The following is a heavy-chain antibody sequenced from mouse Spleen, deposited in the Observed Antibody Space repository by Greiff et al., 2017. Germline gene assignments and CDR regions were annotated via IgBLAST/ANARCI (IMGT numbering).Heavy chain of an antibody. CDR2: ISGGGSYT. CDR3: ARQGAGHFDY. J-gene: IGHJ2*01. D-gene: IGHD3-3*01. V-gene: IGHV5-9-2*01. Sequence: EVQLVESGGGLVKPGGSLKLSCAASGFTFSSYGMSWVSQTPGKRLEWVGTISGGGSYTYYQDSVKGRFTISRDNAKNNLYLQMSSLRSEDTALYYCARQGAGHFDYWGQGTTLTVSS. CDR1: GFTFSSYG.